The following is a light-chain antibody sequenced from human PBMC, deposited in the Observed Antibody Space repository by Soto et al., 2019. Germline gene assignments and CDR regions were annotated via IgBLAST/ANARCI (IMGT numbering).Light chain of an antibody. CDR3: QVWDSSSDHVV. J-gene: IGLJ2*01. Sequence: SYELTQPPSVSVAPGKTASITCGGNNIGSKSEHWYQQKPGQAPVLVVFYDSDRPSGIPDRFSGSNSGNTATLTISRVEAGDEADYYCQVWDSSSDHVVFGGGTKLTVL. V-gene: IGLV3-21*04. CDR2: YDS. CDR1: NIGSKS.